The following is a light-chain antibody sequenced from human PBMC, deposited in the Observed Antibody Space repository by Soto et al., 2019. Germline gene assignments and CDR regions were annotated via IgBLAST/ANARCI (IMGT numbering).Light chain of an antibody. CDR2: QDS. V-gene: IGLV3-1*01. J-gene: IGLJ1*01. CDR3: QAWDSSTHYV. CDR1: KLGDKY. Sequence: SYELTQPPSLSVSPGQTASITCSGDKLGDKYACWYQQKPGQSPVLVIYQDSKRPSGIPERFSGSNSWNTATLTISGTQAMDEADYYCQAWDSSTHYVFGTGTKVTVL.